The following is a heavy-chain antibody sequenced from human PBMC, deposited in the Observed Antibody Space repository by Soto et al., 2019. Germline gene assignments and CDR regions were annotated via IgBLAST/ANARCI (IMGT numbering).Heavy chain of an antibody. CDR3: ARGILGSGTANDP. CDR2: IIGDGLYT. Sequence: EVQLVESGGGLVQPGGSLILSCAASGFTFSNYWMVWVRQAPRKGLVWVSRIIGDGLYTTYADSVKGRFTISRDNAKNRVYLQMNSLRVEDTAVYYCARGILGSGTANDPWGQGTLVTVSS. D-gene: IGHD3-10*01. V-gene: IGHV3-74*03. J-gene: IGHJ5*02. CDR1: GFTFSNYW.